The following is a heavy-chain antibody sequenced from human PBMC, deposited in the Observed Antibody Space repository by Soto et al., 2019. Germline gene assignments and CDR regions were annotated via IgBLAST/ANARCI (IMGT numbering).Heavy chain of an antibody. Sequence: EVQLLESGGGLVQPGGSLRLSCGASGFTFTSYVMSWVRQAPGKGLEWVSAISGGGSTYYADSVKGRLTISRDNSKNNLYLQMHSLRVEDKALHYCSKGRAVAGQGRGSFAYLGQGTLVRGSS. J-gene: IGHJ4*02. CDR1: GFTFTSYV. CDR3: SKGRAVAGQGRGSFAY. V-gene: IGHV3-23*01. D-gene: IGHD6-19*01. CDR2: ISGGGST.